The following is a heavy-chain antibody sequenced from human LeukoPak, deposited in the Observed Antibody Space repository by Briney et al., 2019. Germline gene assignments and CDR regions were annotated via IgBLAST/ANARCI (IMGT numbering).Heavy chain of an antibody. CDR3: ARAFQYGSGTHPFSL. J-gene: IGHJ4*02. Sequence: GGSLRLSCAASGYIASKNYMTGSPQAPGRGREGVSVISDGGGTFYADSVKGRFTISRDNFKNTLYLQMNSLRVDDTAVYYCARAFQYGSGTHPFSLWGQGTLVTVSS. CDR1: GYIASKNY. V-gene: IGHV3-66*01. CDR2: ISDGGGT. D-gene: IGHD3-10*01.